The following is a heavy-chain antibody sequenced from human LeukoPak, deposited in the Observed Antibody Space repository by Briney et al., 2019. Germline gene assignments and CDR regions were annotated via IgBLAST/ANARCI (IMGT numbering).Heavy chain of an antibody. D-gene: IGHD4-17*01. Sequence: GGSLRLSCAASGFTFSSYGIHWVRQAPGKGLEWVAVISYDGSNKYYADSVKGRFTISRDNSKNTLYLQMNSLRAEDTAVYYCAKDADYGDYHDAFDIWGQGTMVTVSS. CDR1: GFTFSSYG. V-gene: IGHV3-30*18. CDR3: AKDADYGDYHDAFDI. CDR2: ISYDGSNK. J-gene: IGHJ3*02.